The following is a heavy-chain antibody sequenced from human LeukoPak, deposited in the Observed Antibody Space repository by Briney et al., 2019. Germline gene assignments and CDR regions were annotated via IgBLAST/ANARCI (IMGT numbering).Heavy chain of an antibody. D-gene: IGHD3-22*01. Sequence: SETLSLTCTVSGGSISSYYWSWIRQPPGKGLEWIGYIYYSGSTNYNPSLKSRVTISVDTSKNQFSLKLSSVTAADTAVYYCARAMIVVVPPDYYGMDVWGQGITVTVSS. CDR3: ARAMIVVVPPDYYGMDV. CDR1: GGSISSYY. J-gene: IGHJ6*02. V-gene: IGHV4-59*01. CDR2: IYYSGST.